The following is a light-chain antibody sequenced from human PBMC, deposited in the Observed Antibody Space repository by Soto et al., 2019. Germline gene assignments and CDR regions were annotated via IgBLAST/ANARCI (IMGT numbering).Light chain of an antibody. J-gene: IGLJ1*01. Sequence: QSALTQPPSASGSPGQSVTISCTGTSSDVGGYKYVSWYQQHPGKAPKVMIFEVNKRPSGVPDRFSGSRSGNTASLTVSGLQAEDEADYYCSSYAGINNVGVFGTGTKLTVL. CDR1: SSDVGGYKY. CDR3: SSYAGINNVGV. V-gene: IGLV2-8*01. CDR2: EVN.